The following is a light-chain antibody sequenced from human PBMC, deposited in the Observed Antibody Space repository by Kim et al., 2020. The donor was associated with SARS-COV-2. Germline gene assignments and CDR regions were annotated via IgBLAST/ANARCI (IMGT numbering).Light chain of an antibody. CDR3: HQYGSSPRT. CDR2: GAS. CDR1: QSISSSY. J-gene: IGKJ1*01. Sequence: SPGERATLSCRASQSISSSYLAWYQQKPGQAPRLLIYGASSRATDIPDRFSGSGSGTDFTLTISRLEPEDFAVYYCHQYGSSPRTFGQGTKVDIK. V-gene: IGKV3-20*01.